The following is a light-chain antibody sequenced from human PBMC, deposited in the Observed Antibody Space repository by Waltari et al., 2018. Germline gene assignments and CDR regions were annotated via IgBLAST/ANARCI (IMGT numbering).Light chain of an antibody. Sequence: DIVMTQSPAILSVSPGARATLSCRASQNIGSNLGWYQQKPGQAPRLLIYGASTRATGVPARFSGSGSGTDFTLTISSXQSEDFAVYYCQHYHNWPPWTFGQGTTVEIK. V-gene: IGKV3-15*01. J-gene: IGKJ1*01. CDR3: QHYHNWPPWT. CDR1: QNIGSN. CDR2: GAS.